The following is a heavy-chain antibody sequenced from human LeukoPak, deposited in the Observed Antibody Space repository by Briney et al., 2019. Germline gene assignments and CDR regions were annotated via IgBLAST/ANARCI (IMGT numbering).Heavy chain of an antibody. J-gene: IGHJ5*02. Sequence: SETLSLTCTVSGGSISSYYGSWIRQPPGKGLEWIGYIYYSGSTNYNPSLKSRVTISVDTSKNQFSLKLSSVTAADTAVYYCARHVEYYDSSGYYWVWFDPWGQGTLVTVSS. V-gene: IGHV4-59*08. CDR1: GGSISSYY. CDR3: ARHVEYYDSSGYYWVWFDP. D-gene: IGHD3-22*01. CDR2: IYYSGST.